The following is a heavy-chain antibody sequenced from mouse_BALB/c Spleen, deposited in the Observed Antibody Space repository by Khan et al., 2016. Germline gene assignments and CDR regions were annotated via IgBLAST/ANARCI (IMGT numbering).Heavy chain of an antibody. CDR3: VRAYRYYVDY. Sequence: QIQLVQSGPELKKPGETVKISCKASGYTFTDYSMHWVKQAPGKGLKWMGWINTETGEPTYADDFKGRFALSLETSASTAYLQINNLKNEDTATYFCVRAYRYYVDYWGQGTTLTASS. D-gene: IGHD2-14*01. CDR1: GYTFTDYS. CDR2: INTETGEP. V-gene: IGHV9-2-1*01. J-gene: IGHJ2*01.